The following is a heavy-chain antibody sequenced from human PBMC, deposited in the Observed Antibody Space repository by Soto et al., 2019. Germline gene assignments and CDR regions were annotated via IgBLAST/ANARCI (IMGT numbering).Heavy chain of an antibody. CDR2: FDTAKDET. D-gene: IGHD2-21*02. Sequence: ASVKVSCKVSGCTLSELNLHWVRQAPGKGLEWLGGFDTAKDETVYAQKVQGRITVTEDTSTVIAYMELRSLTFEDTSVYYCATGDQLPAEVTGISFSFWGQGTRGTVSS. CDR1: GCTLSELN. J-gene: IGHJ4*02. V-gene: IGHV1-24*01. CDR3: ATGDQLPAEVTGISFSF.